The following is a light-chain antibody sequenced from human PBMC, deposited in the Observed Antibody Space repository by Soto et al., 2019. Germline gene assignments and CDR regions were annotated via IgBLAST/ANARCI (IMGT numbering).Light chain of an antibody. CDR1: QSLSNTY. CDR2: AVS. Sequence: EIVLTQSPGTLSLSPGEGATLSCRASQSLSNTYLAWYQQKPGQAPRLLIYAVSSRATGIPDRFSGSGSGTDFTLTISRLEPDDFAVYYCQQYGRSPYTFGQGTKVEIK. J-gene: IGKJ2*01. V-gene: IGKV3-20*01. CDR3: QQYGRSPYT.